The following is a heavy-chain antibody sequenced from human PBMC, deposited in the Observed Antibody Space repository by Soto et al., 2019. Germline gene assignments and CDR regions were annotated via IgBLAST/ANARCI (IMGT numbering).Heavy chain of an antibody. V-gene: IGHV1-69*06. D-gene: IGHD6-6*01. CDR3: ARGESSSGYYYGMDV. CDR1: GGTFSSYA. Sequence: GASVKVSCKASGGTFSSYAISWVRQAPGQGLEWMGGIIPIFGTANYAQKFQGRVTITADKSTSTAYMELSSLRSEDTAVYYCARGESSSGYYYGMDVWGQGTTVTVSS. J-gene: IGHJ6*02. CDR2: IIPIFGTA.